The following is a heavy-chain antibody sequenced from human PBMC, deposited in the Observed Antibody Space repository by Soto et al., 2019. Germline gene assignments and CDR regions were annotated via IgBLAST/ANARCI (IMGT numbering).Heavy chain of an antibody. D-gene: IGHD4-4*01. CDR3: ARRIDSGNYVESAP. J-gene: IGHJ5*02. CDR1: GGTFSSYA. Sequence: QVQLVQSGAEVKKPGSSVKVSCKASGGTFSSYAISWVRQAPGQGLEWMGGIIPIFGTANYAQKFQGRVTITADEPTVTAYRGLSSRGSEDTAVYYWARRIDSGNYVESAPWGQETLFPVSS. V-gene: IGHV1-69*01. CDR2: IIPIFGTA.